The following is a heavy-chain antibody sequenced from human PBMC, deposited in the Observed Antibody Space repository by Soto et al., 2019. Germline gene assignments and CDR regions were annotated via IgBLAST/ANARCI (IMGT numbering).Heavy chain of an antibody. Sequence: GASVKVSCKASGYTFTTYYMHWVRQAPGQGLEWMGIISPDGGRTSYAQKFEGRVTMTTDTSTTTAYLELRSLRSDDTAVYYCVRQYYDFWTDYPDFDYWGQGTLVTVSS. CDR2: ISPDGGRT. D-gene: IGHD3-3*01. V-gene: IGHV1-46*01. CDR3: VRQYYDFWTDYPDFDY. J-gene: IGHJ4*02. CDR1: GYTFTTYY.